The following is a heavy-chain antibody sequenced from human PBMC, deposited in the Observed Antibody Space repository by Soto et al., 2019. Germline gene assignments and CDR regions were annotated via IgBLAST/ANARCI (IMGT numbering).Heavy chain of an antibody. D-gene: IGHD4-4*01. CDR1: GYPFSDNQ. CDR2: INPKSDDT. CDR3: ARKHSLDYIRWGLDP. V-gene: IGHV1-2*02. J-gene: IGHJ5*02. Sequence: ASVKVSCKASGYPFSDNQIHWLRRAPGQGLEWMGRINPKSDDTNYAQKFQGRVTMTRDTSIDTAYLELPGLTSDDTATYYCARKHSLDYIRWGLDPWGQGTLVTVSS.